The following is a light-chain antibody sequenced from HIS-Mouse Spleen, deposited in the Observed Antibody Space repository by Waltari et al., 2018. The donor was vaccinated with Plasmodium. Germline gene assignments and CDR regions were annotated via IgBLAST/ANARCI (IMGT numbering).Light chain of an antibody. J-gene: IGKJ1*01. CDR3: QQSYSTWT. CDR2: AAS. CDR1: QSISSY. V-gene: IGKV1-39*01. Sequence: DIQMTPSPSSLSASVGDRVTITCRARQSISSYLNWYQQKPGKAPKLLIYAASSLQSGVPSRFSGSGSGTDFTLTISSLQPEDFATYYCQQSYSTWTFGQGTKVEIK.